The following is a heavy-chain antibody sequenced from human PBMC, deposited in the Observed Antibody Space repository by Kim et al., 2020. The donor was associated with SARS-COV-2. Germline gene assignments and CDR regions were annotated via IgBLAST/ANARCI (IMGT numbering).Heavy chain of an antibody. D-gene: IGHD3-22*01. Sequence: TFYADSVEGRFTISRDNAKNAVYLHMNSLRGEDTAVYYCAKDSSGYYNDYWGQGTLVTVSS. V-gene: IGHV3-23*01. CDR2: T. J-gene: IGHJ4*02. CDR3: AKDSSGYYNDY.